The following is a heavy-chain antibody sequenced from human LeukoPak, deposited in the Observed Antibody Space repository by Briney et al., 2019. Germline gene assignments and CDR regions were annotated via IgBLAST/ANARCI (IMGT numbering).Heavy chain of an antibody. D-gene: IGHD3-22*01. V-gene: IGHV3-33*01. CDR2: IWYDGSNI. J-gene: IGHJ4*02. CDR1: GISFSSHG. CDR3: ARARNDYDSNGFSFLDY. Sequence: GTSLRLSCAACGISFSSHGMHWVRQDPGKGLEWVAVIWYDGSNIYYADSVKGRFTISRDNSKKTLYLQMNSLRAEDTALYYCARARNDYDSNGFSFLDYWGQGTLVIVSS.